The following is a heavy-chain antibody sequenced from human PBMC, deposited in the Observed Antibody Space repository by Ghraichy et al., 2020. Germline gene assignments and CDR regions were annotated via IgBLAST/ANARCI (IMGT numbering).Heavy chain of an antibody. Sequence: GGSLRLSCAASGFTVSSNYMSWVRQAPGKGLEWVSVIYSGGSTYYADSVKGRFTISRDNSKNTLYLQMNSLRAEDTAVYYCARVERYFDWLFRDESFDIWGQGTMVTVSS. V-gene: IGHV3-66*02. CDR2: IYSGGST. J-gene: IGHJ3*02. CDR3: ARVERYFDWLFRDESFDI. CDR1: GFTVSSNY. D-gene: IGHD3-9*01.